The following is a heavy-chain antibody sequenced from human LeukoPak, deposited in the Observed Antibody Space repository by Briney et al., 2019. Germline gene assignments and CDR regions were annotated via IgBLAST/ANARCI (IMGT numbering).Heavy chain of an antibody. CDR1: GFTFSSYG. CDR3: ASGYCSGGSCYSFDY. J-gene: IGHJ4*02. V-gene: IGHV3-33*01. CDR2: IWYDGSNK. D-gene: IGHD2-15*01. Sequence: GGSLRLSCAASGFTFSSYGMHWVRQAPGKGLEWVAVIWYDGSNKYYADSVKGRFTISRDNSKNTLCLQMNSLRAEDTAVYYCASGYCSGGSCYSFDYWGQGTLVTVSS.